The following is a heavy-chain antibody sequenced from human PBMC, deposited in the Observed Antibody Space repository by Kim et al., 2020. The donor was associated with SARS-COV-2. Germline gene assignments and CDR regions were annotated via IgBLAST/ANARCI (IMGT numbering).Heavy chain of an antibody. D-gene: IGHD3-10*01. CDR2: IIPILGIA. Sequence: SVKVSCKASGGTFSSYAISWVRQAPGQGLEWMGRIIPILGIANYAQKFQGRVTITADKSTSTAYMELSSLRSEDTAVYYCARAEVVRGISEDPPWIAPWGQGSLVTVS. CDR1: GGTFSSYA. V-gene: IGHV1-69*04. CDR3: ARAEVVRGISEDPPWIAP. J-gene: IGHJ5*01.